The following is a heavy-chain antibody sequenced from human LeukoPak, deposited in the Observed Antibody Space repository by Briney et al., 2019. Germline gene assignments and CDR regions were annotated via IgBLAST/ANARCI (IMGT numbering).Heavy chain of an antibody. CDR2: IYHSGST. J-gene: IGHJ5*02. CDR1: GGSISSGGYS. V-gene: IGHV4-30-2*01. D-gene: IGHD5-12*01. CDR3: ARAVRGRNWFDP. Sequence: PSQTLSLTCAVSGGSISSGGYSWSWIRQPPGKGLEWIGYIYHSGSTYYNPPLKSRVTISVDRSKNQFSLKLSSVTAADTAVYYCARAVRGRNWFDPWGQGTLVTVSS.